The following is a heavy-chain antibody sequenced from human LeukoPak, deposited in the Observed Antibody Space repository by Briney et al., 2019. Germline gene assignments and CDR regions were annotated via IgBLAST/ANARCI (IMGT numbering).Heavy chain of an antibody. J-gene: IGHJ6*02. V-gene: IGHV4-30-4*01. CDR3: ARDRADYYYYGMDV. D-gene: IGHD6-19*01. CDR1: GGSISSGDYY. CDR2: IYYSGST. Sequence: PSQTLSLTCTVSGGSISSGDYYWSWIRQPPGKGLEWIGYIYYSGSTYYNPSLKSRVIISVDTSKNQFSLKLSSVTAADTAVYYCARDRADYYYYGMDVWGQGTTVTVSS.